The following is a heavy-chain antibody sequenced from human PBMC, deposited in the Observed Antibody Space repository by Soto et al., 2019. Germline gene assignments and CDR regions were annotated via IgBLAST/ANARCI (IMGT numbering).Heavy chain of an antibody. CDR3: ARGAGGYCSSTSCYLGRNWFDP. D-gene: IGHD2-2*01. V-gene: IGHV4-34*01. J-gene: IGHJ5*02. CDR1: GGSFSGYY. CDR2: INHSGST. Sequence: SGTLSLTCAVYGGSFSGYYWSWIRQPPGKGLEWIGEINHSGSTNYNPSLKSRVTISVDTSKNQFSLKLSSVTAADTAVYYCARGAGGYCSSTSCYLGRNWFDPWGQGTLVTVSS.